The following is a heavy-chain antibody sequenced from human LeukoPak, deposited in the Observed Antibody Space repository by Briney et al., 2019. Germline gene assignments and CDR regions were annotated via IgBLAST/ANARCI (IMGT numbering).Heavy chain of an antibody. CDR2: IYYSGGT. Sequence: SETLSLTCTVSGDSISRGGYYWTWIRQRPGRGLEWVGYIYYSGGTYHNPSLQSRLTISVDTSKNQFSLKVDSVTAADTAVYYCARTDRSTGFHYWGQGTLVTVSS. J-gene: IGHJ4*02. CDR1: GDSISRGGYY. D-gene: IGHD1-14*01. V-gene: IGHV4-31*03. CDR3: ARTDRSTGFHY.